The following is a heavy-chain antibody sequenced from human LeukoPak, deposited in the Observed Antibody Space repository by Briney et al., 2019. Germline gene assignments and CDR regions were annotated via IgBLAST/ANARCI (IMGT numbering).Heavy chain of an antibody. V-gene: IGHV4-39*01. D-gene: IGHD1-26*01. CDR3: ARHQHSGSYYVGAFDI. Sequence: PSETLSLTCAVSGGSVSSSTYSWGWVRQPPGKGLEWIGSIYYSGSTYYNPSLKSRVTISVDTSKNQFSLKLSSVTAADTAVYYCARHQHSGSYYVGAFDIWGQGTMVTVSS. CDR2: IYYSGST. CDR1: GGSVSSSTYS. J-gene: IGHJ3*02.